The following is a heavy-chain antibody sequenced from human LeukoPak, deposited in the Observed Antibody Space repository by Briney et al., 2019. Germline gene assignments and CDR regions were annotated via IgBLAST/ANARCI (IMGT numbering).Heavy chain of an antibody. CDR1: GFTFSSYA. CDR3: ARVSYYTSSGYYWNYFDY. Sequence: GGSLRLSCAASGFTFSSYAMHWVRQAPGKGLEWVAVISYDGSNKYYADSVTGRFTISRDNAKNSLYLQLNSLRAEDTAVYFCARVSYYTSSGYYWNYFDYWGQGALVTVSS. J-gene: IGHJ4*02. D-gene: IGHD3-22*01. CDR2: ISYDGSNK. V-gene: IGHV3-30-3*01.